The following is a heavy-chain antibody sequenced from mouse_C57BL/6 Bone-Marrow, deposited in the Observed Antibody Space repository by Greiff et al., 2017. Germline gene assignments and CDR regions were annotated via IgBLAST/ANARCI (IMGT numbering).Heavy chain of an antibody. CDR2: IDPSDSYT. Sequence: QVQLQQPGAELVMPGASVKLSCKASGYTFTSYWMYWVKQRPGQGLEWIGEIDPSDSYTNYNQKFKGKSTLTVDKSSSTAYMQLSSLTSEDSAVYYCARFHYDYDGYYAMDYWGQGTSVTVSS. CDR3: ARFHYDYDGYYAMDY. D-gene: IGHD2-4*01. V-gene: IGHV1-69*01. CDR1: GYTFTSYW. J-gene: IGHJ4*01.